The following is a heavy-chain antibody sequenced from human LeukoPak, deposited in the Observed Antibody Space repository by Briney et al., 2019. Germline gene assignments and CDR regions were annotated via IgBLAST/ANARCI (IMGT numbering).Heavy chain of an antibody. J-gene: IGHJ5*02. D-gene: IGHD3-3*01. CDR1: GYTFTSYA. Sequence: GASVKVSCKASGYTFTSYAMHWVRQAPGQRLEWMGWINAGNGNTKYSQKFQGRVTMTTDTSTSTAYMELRSLRSDDTAVYYCARDGRFLEWPGPNWFDPWGQGTLVTVSS. CDR3: ARDGRFLEWPGPNWFDP. CDR2: INAGNGNT. V-gene: IGHV1-3*01.